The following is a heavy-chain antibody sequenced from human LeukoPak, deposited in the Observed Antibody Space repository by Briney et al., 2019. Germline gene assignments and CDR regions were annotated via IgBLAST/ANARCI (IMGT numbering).Heavy chain of an antibody. Sequence: GGSLRLSCAASGFIFSSYAMSWVRQAPGKGLEWVSVISDSGGSTYYADSVKGRFTISRDNAKNTLYLQMNSLRAEDTAVYYCAREVGSGNSDRYFDYWGQGTLVTVSS. J-gene: IGHJ4*02. D-gene: IGHD3-10*01. CDR1: GFIFSSYA. V-gene: IGHV3-23*01. CDR3: AREVGSGNSDRYFDY. CDR2: ISDSGGST.